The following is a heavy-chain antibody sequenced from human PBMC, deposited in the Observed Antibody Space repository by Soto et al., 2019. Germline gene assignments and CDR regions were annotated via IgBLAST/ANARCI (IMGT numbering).Heavy chain of an antibody. D-gene: IGHD3-22*01. CDR1: GFTFSLYS. V-gene: IGHV3-21*01. CDR3: VRARATDSRPDY. CDR2: ISSSSSYI. Sequence: GSLRLSCAASGFTFSLYSMIWFRQAPGKGLEWVSSISSSSSYIYYADSMKGRFTLSRDNAQNSLYLQMNSLRVDDTAVYYCVRARATDSRPDYWGQGTLVTVSS. J-gene: IGHJ4*02.